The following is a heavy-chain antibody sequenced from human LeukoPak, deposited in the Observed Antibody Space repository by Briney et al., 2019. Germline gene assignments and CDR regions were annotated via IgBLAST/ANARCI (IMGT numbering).Heavy chain of an antibody. D-gene: IGHD2-21*02. CDR2: ISPYDGDT. CDR3: ARDYCTRGGDCYKEDLFDP. CDR1: GYTFGIYG. V-gene: IGHV1-18*01. J-gene: IGHJ5*02. Sequence: GALVKVSCKASGYTFGIYGISWVRQAPGQGLEWMAWISPYDGDTNYAQKFEGRVTMTTETSTNTAYMELRSLRSDDTAIYYCARDYCTRGGDCYKEDLFDPWGQGTLVTVSA.